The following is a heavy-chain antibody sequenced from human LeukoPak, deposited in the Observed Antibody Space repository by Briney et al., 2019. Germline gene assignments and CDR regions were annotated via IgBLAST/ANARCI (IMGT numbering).Heavy chain of an antibody. CDR3: AMIVSSSSAFDI. D-gene: IGHD6-13*01. Sequence: ASVKVSCKASGHTFTSYGISWVRQAPGQRLEWMGWISAYNGNTNYAQKLQGRVTMTTDTSTSTAYMELRSLRSDDTAVYYCAMIVSSSSAFDIWGQGTMVTVSS. CDR1: GHTFTSYG. V-gene: IGHV1-18*01. J-gene: IGHJ3*02. CDR2: ISAYNGNT.